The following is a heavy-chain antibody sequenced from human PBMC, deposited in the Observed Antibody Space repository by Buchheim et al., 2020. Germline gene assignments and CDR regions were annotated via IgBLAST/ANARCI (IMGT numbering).Heavy chain of an antibody. J-gene: IGHJ4*02. D-gene: IGHD4-17*01. CDR1: GGTFSSHA. Sequence: QVQLVQSGAEVKKPGSSVKVSCTASGGTFSSHAFTWVRQAPGQGLEWMGGIIPPFGTANYEQKFQGRVTITADKSTSTDYMELNILRSEDTAVYYCASPNPWFGDYMLGRYYFDFWGQGTL. CDR3: ASPNPWFGDYMLGRYYFDF. CDR2: IIPPFGTA. V-gene: IGHV1-69*06.